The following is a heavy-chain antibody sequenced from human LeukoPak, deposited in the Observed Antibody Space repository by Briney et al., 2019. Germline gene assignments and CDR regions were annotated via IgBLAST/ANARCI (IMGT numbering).Heavy chain of an antibody. Sequence: PSETLSLTCTVSGGSISSSSYYWGWIRQPPGKGLEWIGSIYYSGSTYYNPSLKSRVTISVDTSKNQFSLKLSSVTAADTAVYYCARCVAAAGTLGIDYWGQGTLVTVSS. CDR3: ARCVAAAGTLGIDY. CDR1: GGSISSSSYY. D-gene: IGHD6-13*01. J-gene: IGHJ4*02. CDR2: IYYSGST. V-gene: IGHV4-39*01.